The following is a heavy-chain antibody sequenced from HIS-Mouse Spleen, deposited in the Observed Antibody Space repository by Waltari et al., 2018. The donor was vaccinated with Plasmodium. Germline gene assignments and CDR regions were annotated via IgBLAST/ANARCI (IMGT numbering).Heavy chain of an antibody. Sequence: QVTLRESGPALVKPTQTLTLTCTFSGFSLSTSGMFVTWIRQPPGKALEWLSRIDWEDDKYYSTALKTRLTISKDTAKNQVVLTMTNMDPVDTATYYCARTTYSSSSAKYYYYGMDVWGQGTTVTVSS. CDR1: GFSLSTSGMF. CDR2: IDWEDDK. D-gene: IGHD6-6*01. CDR3: ARTTYSSSSAKYYYYGMDV. V-gene: IGHV2-70*15. J-gene: IGHJ6*02.